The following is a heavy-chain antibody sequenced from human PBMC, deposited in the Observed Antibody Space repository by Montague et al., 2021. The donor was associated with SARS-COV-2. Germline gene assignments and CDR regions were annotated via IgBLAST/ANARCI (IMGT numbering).Heavy chain of an antibody. CDR2: ISGSGTDI. V-gene: IGHV3-48*03. CDR1: GFTFSKYE. J-gene: IGHJ3*02. D-gene: IGHD3-10*01. Sequence: SLRLSCAASGFTFSKYEMNWVRQAPGKGLEWVSYISGSGTDIYYADSVKGRFTISRDNAMTSLYLRMNSLRVEDTAVYYRARVITPRDRSGSGSCGDVVFDIWGQGTKLIVSS. CDR3: ARVITPRDRSGSGSCGDVVFDI.